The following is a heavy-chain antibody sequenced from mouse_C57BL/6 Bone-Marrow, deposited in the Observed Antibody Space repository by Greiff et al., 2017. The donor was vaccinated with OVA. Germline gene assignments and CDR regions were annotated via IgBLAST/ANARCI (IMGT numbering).Heavy chain of an antibody. J-gene: IGHJ3*01. CDR1: GYTFTSYW. CDR3: AREGIYYGFAY. CDR2: IHPNSGST. D-gene: IGHD2-1*01. V-gene: IGHV1-64*01. Sequence: QVQLQQPGAELVKPGASVKLSCKASGYTFTSYWMHWVKQRPGQGLEWIGMIHPNSGSTNYNEKFKSKATLTVDKSSSTAYMQLSSLTSEDAAVYYCAREGIYYGFAYWGQGTLVTVSA.